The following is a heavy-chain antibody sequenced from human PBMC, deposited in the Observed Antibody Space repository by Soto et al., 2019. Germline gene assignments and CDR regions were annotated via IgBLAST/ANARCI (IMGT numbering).Heavy chain of an antibody. CDR1: GVSISSGDYY. D-gene: IGHD3-22*01. V-gene: IGHV4-30-4*01. Sequence: PSETLSLTCSVSGVSISSGDYYWSWIRQPPGKGLELIGYISHSGRTYYNPSLKTRVTISIDTSRNQFSLSLGSVTAADTAVYFCARGVTYDTTGIDAFDIWGQGTMVTVSS. CDR3: ARGVTYDTTGIDAFDI. J-gene: IGHJ3*02. CDR2: ISHSGRT.